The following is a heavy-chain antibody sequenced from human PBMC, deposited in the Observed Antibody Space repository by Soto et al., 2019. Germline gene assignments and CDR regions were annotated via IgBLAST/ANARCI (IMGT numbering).Heavy chain of an antibody. D-gene: IGHD4-4*01. V-gene: IGHV3-30-3*01. CDR2: VSHDGAIK. Sequence: HPGGSLRLSCAASGFTFENYAMHCVRQAPGKGLEWVAVVSHDGAIKHYAESVKGRLTISRDNSRDTLSLQMNSLRLEDTAVYYCVSETHIVRAVVPTTGIPGHLVMWYPETVVTV. CDR3: VSETHIVRAVVPTTGIPGHLVM. CDR1: GFTFENYA. J-gene: IGHJ3*02.